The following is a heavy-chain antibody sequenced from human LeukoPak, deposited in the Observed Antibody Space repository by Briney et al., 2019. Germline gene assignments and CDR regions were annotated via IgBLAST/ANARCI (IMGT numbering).Heavy chain of an antibody. J-gene: IGHJ3*02. D-gene: IGHD6-13*01. Sequence: PGGSLRLSCVASGFTFSSYWMSWVRQAPGKGLEWVANIKQDGSEKYYVDSVKGRFTISRDNAKNSLDLQMNSLRADDKAVYYCAIQQLNAFDIWGQGTIVTVSS. CDR3: AIQQLNAFDI. V-gene: IGHV3-7*01. CDR2: IKQDGSEK. CDR1: GFTFSSYW.